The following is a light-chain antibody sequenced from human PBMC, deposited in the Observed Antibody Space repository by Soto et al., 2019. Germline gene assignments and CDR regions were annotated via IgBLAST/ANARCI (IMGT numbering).Light chain of an antibody. CDR2: EGT. V-gene: IGLV2-23*01. J-gene: IGLJ3*02. CDR1: SSDVGIYNP. Sequence: QSALTQPASVSGSPGQSITISCTGTSSDVGIYNPVSWYQQHPGKAPKAMIYEGTKRPSGVSDRFSGSRSGNTASLTISGLQAEDEAHYYCCSYAGSSWVFGGGTKLTVL. CDR3: CSYAGSSWV.